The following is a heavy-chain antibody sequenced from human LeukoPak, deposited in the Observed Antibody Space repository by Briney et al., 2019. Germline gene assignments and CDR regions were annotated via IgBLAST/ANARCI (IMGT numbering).Heavy chain of an antibody. CDR1: GFTFSSYE. CDR3: ARETYGSGSYSYFAY. Sequence: GGSLRLSCAASGFTFSSYEMNWVRQAPGKGLEWVSYISSSGSTIYYADSVKGRFTISRDNAKNSLYLQMNSLRAEDTAVYYCARETYGSGSYSYFAYWGQGTLATVSS. CDR2: ISSSGSTI. D-gene: IGHD3-10*01. V-gene: IGHV3-48*03. J-gene: IGHJ4*02.